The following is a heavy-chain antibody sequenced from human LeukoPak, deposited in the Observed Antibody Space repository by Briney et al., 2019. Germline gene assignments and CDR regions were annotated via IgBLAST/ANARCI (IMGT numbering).Heavy chain of an antibody. V-gene: IGHV1-2*02. CDR1: GYTFTSYG. Sequence: ASVKVSCKASGYTFTSYGISWVRQATGQGLEWMGWMNPNSGGTNYAQKFQGRVTMTRDTSISTAYMELSRLRSDDTAVYYCARAPQITMVRGVIIPFDYWGQGTLVTVSS. J-gene: IGHJ4*02. CDR2: MNPNSGGT. D-gene: IGHD3-10*01. CDR3: ARAPQITMVRGVIIPFDY.